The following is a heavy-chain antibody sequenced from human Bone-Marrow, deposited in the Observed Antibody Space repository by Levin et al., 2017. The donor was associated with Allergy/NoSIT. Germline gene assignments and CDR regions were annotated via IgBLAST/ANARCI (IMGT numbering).Heavy chain of an antibody. D-gene: IGHD2-15*01. CDR2: ISAYNGNT. V-gene: IGHV1-18*01. CDR1: GYTFTSYG. CDR3: AQSSPHADCSGGSCYSGSYYYYYGMDV. J-gene: IGHJ6*02. Sequence: GESLKISCKASGYTFTSYGISWVRQAPGQGLEWMGWISAYNGNTNYAQKLQGRVTMTTDTSTSTAYMELRSLRSDDTAVYYCAQSSPHADCSGGSCYSGSYYYYYGMDVWGQGTTVTVSS.